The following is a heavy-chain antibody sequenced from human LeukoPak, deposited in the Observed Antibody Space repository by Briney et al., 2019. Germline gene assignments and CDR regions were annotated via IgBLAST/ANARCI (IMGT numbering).Heavy chain of an antibody. CDR3: ATLQGDY. Sequence: GGSLRLSCAASGFIFSDHYLDWVRQSPGKGLEWVGRIRNKADSDTTEYAASVKGRFTISRDDSKNSLYLQMNSLKIEDTAVYYCATLQGDYWGQGTLVTVSS. V-gene: IGHV3-72*01. CDR1: GFIFSDHY. D-gene: IGHD4-11*01. J-gene: IGHJ4*02. CDR2: IRNKADSDTT.